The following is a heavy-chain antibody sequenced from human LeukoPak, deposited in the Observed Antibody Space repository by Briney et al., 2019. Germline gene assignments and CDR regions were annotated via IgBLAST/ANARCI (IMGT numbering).Heavy chain of an antibody. CDR3: AREIPYYDSSGYYFDY. Sequence: SENLSLTCTVSGGSISSYYWSWIRQPAGKGLEWIGRIYTSGSTNYNPSLKSRVTMSVDTSKNQFSLKLSSVTAADTAVYYCAREIPYYDSSGYYFDYWGQGTLVTVSS. J-gene: IGHJ4*02. CDR1: GGSISSYY. V-gene: IGHV4-4*07. CDR2: IYTSGST. D-gene: IGHD3-22*01.